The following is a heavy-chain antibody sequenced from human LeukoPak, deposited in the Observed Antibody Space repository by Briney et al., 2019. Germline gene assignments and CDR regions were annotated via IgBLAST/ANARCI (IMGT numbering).Heavy chain of an antibody. CDR3: ATSKAVTVEMATTTIEYFDY. V-gene: IGHV4-34*01. Sequence: SETLSLTCAVYGGSFSGYYWSWIRQPPGKGLEWIGEINHSGSTNYNPSLKSRVTISVDTSKNQFSLKLSSVTAAVTAVYSCATSKAVTVEMATTTIEYFDYWGQGTLVTVSS. D-gene: IGHD5-24*01. J-gene: IGHJ4*02. CDR2: INHSGST. CDR1: GGSFSGYY.